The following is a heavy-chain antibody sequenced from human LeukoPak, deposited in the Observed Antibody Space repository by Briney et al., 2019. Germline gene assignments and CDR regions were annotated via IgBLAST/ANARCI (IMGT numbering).Heavy chain of an antibody. CDR2: INHSGST. D-gene: IGHD3-10*01. CDR1: GGSFSGYY. V-gene: IGHV4-34*01. J-gene: IGHJ4*02. Sequence: SETLSLTCAVYGGSFSGYYWSWIRQPPGKGLEWIGEINHSGSTNYNPSLKSRVTISVDTSKNQFSLKLSSVTAADTAVYYCAPWGSGGSGDYWGQGTLVTVSS. CDR3: APWGSGGSGDY.